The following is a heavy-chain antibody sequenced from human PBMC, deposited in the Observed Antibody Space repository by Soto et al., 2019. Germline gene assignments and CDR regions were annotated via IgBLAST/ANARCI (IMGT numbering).Heavy chain of an antibody. D-gene: IGHD6-19*01. Sequence: EVQLVESGGGLVQPGRSLRLSCAASGFTFDDYAMHWVRQAPGKGLEWVSGISWNSGSIGYADSVKGRFTISRDNAKNSLYLQMNSLRAEDTALYYCAKDMISSGGSYYYYGMDVWGQGTTVTVSS. V-gene: IGHV3-9*01. CDR2: ISWNSGSI. CDR1: GFTFDDYA. J-gene: IGHJ6*02. CDR3: AKDMISSGGSYYYYGMDV.